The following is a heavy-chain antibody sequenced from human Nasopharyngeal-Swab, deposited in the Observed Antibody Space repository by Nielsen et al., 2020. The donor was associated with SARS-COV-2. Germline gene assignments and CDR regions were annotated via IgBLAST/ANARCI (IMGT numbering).Heavy chain of an antibody. D-gene: IGHD3-10*01. CDR3: ARGFIPGGHYGLDV. J-gene: IGHJ6*02. CDR1: GGSISSYY. Sequence: GSLRLSCTVSGGSISSYYWSWIRQSPGKGLEWIGEIHHSGSTNYNPSLKSRVTISIDKSKNQFTLKLSSVTAADTAVYYCARGFIPGGHYGLDVWGQGITVSVSS. V-gene: IGHV4-59*12. CDR2: IHHSGST.